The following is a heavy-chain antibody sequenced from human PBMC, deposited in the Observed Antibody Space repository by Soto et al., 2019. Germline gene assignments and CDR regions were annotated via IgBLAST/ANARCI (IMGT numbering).Heavy chain of an antibody. CDR3: ASCGYSYGTPDCYYVDV. Sequence: PGESLKISCKGSGYSFTSYWIGWVRQMPGKGLEWMGIIYPGDSDTRYSPSFQGQVTISADKSISTAYLQWSSLKASDTAMYYCASCGYSYGTPDCYYVDVWGKGTTVTVSS. CDR2: IYPGDSDT. J-gene: IGHJ6*03. D-gene: IGHD5-18*01. CDR1: GYSFTSYW. V-gene: IGHV5-51*01.